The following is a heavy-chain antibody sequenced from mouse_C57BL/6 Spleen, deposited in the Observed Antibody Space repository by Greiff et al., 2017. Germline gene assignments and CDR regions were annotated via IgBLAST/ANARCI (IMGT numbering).Heavy chain of an antibody. CDR3: AREDYGPYYYAMDY. CDR2: ISYDGSN. CDR1: GYSITSGYY. J-gene: IGHJ4*01. V-gene: IGHV3-6*01. Sequence: DVKLQESGPGLVKPSQSLSLTCSVTGYSITSGYYWNWIRQFPGNKLEWMGYISYDGSNNYNPSLKNRISITRDTSKNQFFLKLNSVTTEDTATYYCAREDYGPYYYAMDYWGQGTSVTVSS. D-gene: IGHD1-1*02.